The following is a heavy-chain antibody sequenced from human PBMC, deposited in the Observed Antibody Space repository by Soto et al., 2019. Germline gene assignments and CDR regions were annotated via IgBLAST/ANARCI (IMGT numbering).Heavy chain of an antibody. CDR2: ISGSTTYT. CDR1: GFRFNDYY. CDR3: ARDSTGGPHYFHY. Sequence: PGGSLRLSCAASGFRFNDYYMSWIRQAPGKGLEWVSYISGSTTYTNYADSVKGRFTISRDSAKNSLYLQMNSLRAEDTAVYYCARDSTGGPHYFHYWGQGTLVTVS. V-gene: IGHV3-11*06. J-gene: IGHJ4*02. D-gene: IGHD2-8*02.